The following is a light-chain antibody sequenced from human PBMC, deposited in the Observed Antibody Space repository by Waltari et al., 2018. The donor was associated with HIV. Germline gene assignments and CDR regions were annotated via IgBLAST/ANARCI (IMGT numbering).Light chain of an antibody. Sequence: EIVLTQSPGTLSLSPGERATLTCRASQTINRSFLAWYQQKPGHAPRLLVSGASSRATGVSDSVSGSGSGTDFTLTISRLEPEDFAVYYCQQYGGSPLTFGGGTKVEI. CDR3: QQYGGSPLT. V-gene: IGKV3-20*01. J-gene: IGKJ4*01. CDR1: QTINRSF. CDR2: GAS.